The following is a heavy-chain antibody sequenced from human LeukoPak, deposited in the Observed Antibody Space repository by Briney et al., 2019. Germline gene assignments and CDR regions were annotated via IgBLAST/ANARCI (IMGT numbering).Heavy chain of an antibody. CDR1: GDSMNSGNYF. CDR2: IHNGGTT. V-gene: IGHV4-61*02. Sequence: SETLSLTCTVSGDSMNSGNYFWSWLRLPAGKGLEWYERIHNGGTTTYGPSLEIRVTLSIYTSKDQVFMKLSSVTAADTAVYFCARDTYGTGFDNWGQGTLVIVSS. D-gene: IGHD3/OR15-3a*01. J-gene: IGHJ4*02. CDR3: ARDTYGTGFDN.